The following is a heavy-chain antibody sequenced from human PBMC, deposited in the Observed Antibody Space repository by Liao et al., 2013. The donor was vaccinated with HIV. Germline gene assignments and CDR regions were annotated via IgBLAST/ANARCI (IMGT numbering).Heavy chain of an antibody. CDR1: GGSISSYY. CDR2: IYISGST. V-gene: IGHV4-4*07. J-gene: IGHJ4*02. Sequence: QVQLQESGPGLVKPSETLSLTCTVSGGSISSYYWSWIRQPAGKGLEWIGRIYISGSTNYNPSLKSRVIMSVDTSKNQFSLKLSSVTAADTAVYYCARDPGYCSSTSCSFDYWGQGTLVTVSS. CDR3: ARDPGYCSSTSCSFDY. D-gene: IGHD2-2*03.